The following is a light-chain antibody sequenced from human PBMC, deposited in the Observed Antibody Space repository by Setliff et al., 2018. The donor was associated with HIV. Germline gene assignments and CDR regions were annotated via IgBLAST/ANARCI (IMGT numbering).Light chain of an antibody. CDR3: CSYRTNITGV. J-gene: IGLJ3*02. CDR1: SSDIGRFNY. V-gene: IGLV2-14*03. CDR2: DVN. Sequence: QSALTQPASVTGSPGQSITISCTGTSSDIGRFNYVSWYRQFPGKGPTLVIFDVNQRPSGVSNRFSGSKSGNIASLIISGLQAEDEADYYCCSYRTNITGVFGGGTKVTVL.